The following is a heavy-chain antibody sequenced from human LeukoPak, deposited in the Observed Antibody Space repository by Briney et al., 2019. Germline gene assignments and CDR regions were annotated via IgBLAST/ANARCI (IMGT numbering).Heavy chain of an antibody. CDR1: GLTLSTHW. Sequence: PGGSLRLSCAASGLTLSTHWMYWVRQTPGKGLVWVSGINDDGSLTNYADSVKGRFTMSRDNAKNTLFLQMNSLRAEDTALYYCVSYNWYQPDYWGQGSLVTVSS. CDR3: VSYNWYQPDY. CDR2: INDDGSLT. J-gene: IGHJ4*02. V-gene: IGHV3-74*01. D-gene: IGHD1-20*01.